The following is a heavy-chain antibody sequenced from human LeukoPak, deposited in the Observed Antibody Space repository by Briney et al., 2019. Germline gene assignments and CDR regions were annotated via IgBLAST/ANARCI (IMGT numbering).Heavy chain of an antibody. J-gene: IGHJ4*02. CDR3: ARDADGYED. CDR1: GFTFRSYS. V-gene: IGHV3-48*01. D-gene: IGHD5-18*01. Sequence: PGGSLRLSCAASGFTFRSYSMNWVRQAPGKGLEWVSYISSSSSTIYYGDSVKGRFPISRDNAKNSLYLQINSLRAEDTAVYYCARDADGYEDWGQGTLVTVSS. CDR2: ISSSSSTI.